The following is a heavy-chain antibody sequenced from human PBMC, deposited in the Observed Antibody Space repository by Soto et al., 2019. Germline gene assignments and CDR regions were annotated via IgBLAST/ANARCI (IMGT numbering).Heavy chain of an antibody. Sequence: GGSLRLSCAASGFTFSSYSMNWVRQAPGKGLEWVSYISSSSSTIYYADSVNGRLTISRDNAKNSLYLQMNSLRAEDTAVYYCARTDPTTVVPPDACDIWGQGTMVTVPS. V-gene: IGHV3-48*04. CDR3: ARTDPTTVVPPDACDI. CDR1: GFTFSSYS. J-gene: IGHJ3*02. D-gene: IGHD4-17*01. CDR2: ISSSSSTI.